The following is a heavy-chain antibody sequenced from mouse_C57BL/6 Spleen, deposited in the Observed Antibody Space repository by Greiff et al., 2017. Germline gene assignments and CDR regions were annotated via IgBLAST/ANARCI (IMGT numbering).Heavy chain of an antibody. J-gene: IGHJ2*01. Sequence: EVQVVESGGGLVKPGGSLKLSCAASGFTFSSYAMSWVRQTPEKRLEWVATISDGGSYTYYPDNVKGRFTISRDNAKNNLYLQMSHLKSEDTAMYYCARIYGSSYGDFFDYWGQGTTLTVSS. CDR3: ARIYGSSYGDFFDY. V-gene: IGHV5-4*01. CDR1: GFTFSSYA. D-gene: IGHD1-1*01. CDR2: ISDGGSYT.